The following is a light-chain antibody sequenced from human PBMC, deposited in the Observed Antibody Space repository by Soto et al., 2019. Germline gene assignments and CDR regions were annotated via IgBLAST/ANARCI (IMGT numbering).Light chain of an antibody. CDR2: DDG. V-gene: IGLV3-21*02. CDR1: NIEIKS. J-gene: IGLJ2*01. CDR3: QVWDSSSDPPVV. Sequence: SYELTQPPSVSVAPGQTARITCGGNNIEIKSVHWYQQKPGQAPVLVVYDDGDRTTGIPERFSGSNSGNTATLTISRVEAGDEADYYCQVWDSSSDPPVVFGGGTKVTVL.